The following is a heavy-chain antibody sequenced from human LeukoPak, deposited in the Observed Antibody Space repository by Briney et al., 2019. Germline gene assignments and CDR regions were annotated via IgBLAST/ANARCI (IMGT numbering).Heavy chain of an antibody. Sequence: SETLSLTCTVSGGSISSSSYYWGWIRQPPGKGLEWIGSIYYSGSTYYNPSLKSRVTISVDTSKNQFSLKLSSVTAADTAVYYCALYDILTGYYKNPVYNWFDPWGQGTLVTVSS. CDR2: IYYSGST. CDR1: GGSISSSSYY. D-gene: IGHD3-9*01. J-gene: IGHJ5*02. CDR3: ALYDILTGYYKNPVYNWFDP. V-gene: IGHV4-39*07.